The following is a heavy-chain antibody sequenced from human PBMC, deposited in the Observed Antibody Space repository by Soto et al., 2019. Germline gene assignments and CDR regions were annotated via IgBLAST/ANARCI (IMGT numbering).Heavy chain of an antibody. J-gene: IGHJ6*02. Sequence: ASVKVSCKASGYTFTSYGISWVRQAPGQGLEWVGWISAYNGNTNYVQKLQGRVTMTTDTSTSTAYMELRSLRSDDTAVYYCASAVVVGPTDIGSYYSGMDVWGQGTMVTVSS. CDR1: GYTFTSYG. CDR2: ISAYNGNT. D-gene: IGHD2-2*01. V-gene: IGHV1-18*01. CDR3: ASAVVVGPTDIGSYYSGMDV.